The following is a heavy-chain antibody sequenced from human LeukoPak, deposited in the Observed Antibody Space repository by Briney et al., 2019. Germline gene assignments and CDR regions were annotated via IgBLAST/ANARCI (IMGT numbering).Heavy chain of an antibody. CDR2: IYYSGST. J-gene: IGHJ4*02. CDR1: GGSIGGYY. D-gene: IGHD2-15*01. V-gene: IGHV4-59*01. Sequence: SETLSLTCAVSGGSIGGYYWSWIRQPPGKGLEWIGYIYYSGSTKYNPSLKSRVTISVDTSKNQVPLKLSSVTAADTAVYYCARDGGGYCSGGTCSIDLWGQGILVTVSS. CDR3: ARDGGGYCSGGTCSIDL.